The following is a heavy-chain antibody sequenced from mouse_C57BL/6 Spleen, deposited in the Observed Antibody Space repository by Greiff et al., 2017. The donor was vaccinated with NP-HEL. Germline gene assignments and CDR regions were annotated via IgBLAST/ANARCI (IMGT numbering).Heavy chain of an antibody. CDR2: IYPGSGST. V-gene: IGHV1-55*01. CDR1: GYTFTSYW. CDR3: ARWGTTVVATRYYAMDY. D-gene: IGHD1-1*01. J-gene: IGHJ4*01. Sequence: QVQLKQPGAELVKPGASVKMSCKASGYTFTSYWITWVKQRPGQGLEWIGDIYPGSGSTNYNEKFKSKATLTVDTSSSTAYMQLSSLTSEDSAVYYCARWGTTVVATRYYAMDYWGQGTSVTVSS.